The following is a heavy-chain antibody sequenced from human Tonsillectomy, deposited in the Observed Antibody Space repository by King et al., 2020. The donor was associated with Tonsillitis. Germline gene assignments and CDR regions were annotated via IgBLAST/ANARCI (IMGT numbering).Heavy chain of an antibody. D-gene: IGHD6-19*01. CDR3: ARERLYSSGWGIDY. CDR1: GFSFSSNG. V-gene: IGHV3-33*05. CDR2: ISFDGSNK. Sequence: QVQLVESGGGVVQPGRSLSLSCAASGFSFSSNGMHWVRQAPGKGLEGVAVISFDGSNKNYADSVKGRFTISRDNSNNNLFLHMNSLRAEDTAVYYCARERLYSSGWGIDYWGQGALLSVSS. J-gene: IGHJ4*02.